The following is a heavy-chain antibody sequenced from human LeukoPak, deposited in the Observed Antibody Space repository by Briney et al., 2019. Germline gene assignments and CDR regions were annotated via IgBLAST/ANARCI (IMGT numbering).Heavy chain of an antibody. J-gene: IGHJ4*02. CDR1: RYSFTTNW. CDR3: ARPGYSSSLDY. Sequence: GESLKISCKGFRYSFTTNWIGWVRQMPGKGLEWMGIIFPSDSDTRYSPSFQGQVTISADKSTSTAYLQWSSLKASDTAMYYCARPGYSSSLDYWGQGTLVTVSS. CDR2: IFPSDSDT. D-gene: IGHD6-13*01. V-gene: IGHV5-51*01.